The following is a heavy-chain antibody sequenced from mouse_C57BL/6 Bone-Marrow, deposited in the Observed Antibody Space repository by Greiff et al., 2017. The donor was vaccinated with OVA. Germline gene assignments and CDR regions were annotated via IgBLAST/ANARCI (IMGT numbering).Heavy chain of an antibody. J-gene: IGHJ2*01. V-gene: IGHV10-3*01. CDR1: GFNFNTYA. CDR3: VKANLDY. Sequence: EVQGVESGGGLVQPKGSLKLSCAASGFNFNTYAMNWVRQAPGKGLEWVARIRSKSSNYATYYVDSVQDRFTIPRDESQNMRYLKMINLRTEETAMYYCVKANLDYWGQGTTLTVSS. CDR2: IRSKSSNYAT.